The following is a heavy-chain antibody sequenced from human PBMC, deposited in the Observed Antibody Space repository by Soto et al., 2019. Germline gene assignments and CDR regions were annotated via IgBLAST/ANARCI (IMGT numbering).Heavy chain of an antibody. CDR1: GYTFINYG. D-gene: IGHD2-2*01. CDR3: ARDEVPAANWLDR. Sequence: GASVKVSFKASGYTFINYGITWVRQAPGQGLEWMGWISGYNGNTNYAQSLQGRVTMTTDTSTSTAYMELRSLKSDDTAVYYCARDEVPAANWLDRWGQGTLVTVSS. CDR2: ISGYNGNT. V-gene: IGHV1-18*01. J-gene: IGHJ5*02.